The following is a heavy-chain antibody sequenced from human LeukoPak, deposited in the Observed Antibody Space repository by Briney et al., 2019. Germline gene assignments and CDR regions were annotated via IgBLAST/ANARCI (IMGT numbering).Heavy chain of an antibody. V-gene: IGHV3-64*01. CDR1: GFTFSSYA. J-gene: IGHJ4*02. CDR3: ARESESARWGSGWYYFDY. CDR2: ISSNGGST. D-gene: IGHD6-19*01. Sequence: GGSLRLSCAASGFTFSSYAMHWVRQAPGKGLESVSAISSNGGSTYYAHSVKGRFTISRDNSKNTLYLQMGSLRAEDMAVYYCARESESARWGSGWYYFDYWGQGTLVTVSS.